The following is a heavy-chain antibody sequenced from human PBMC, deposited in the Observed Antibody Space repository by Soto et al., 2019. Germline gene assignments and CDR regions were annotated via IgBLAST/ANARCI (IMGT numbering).Heavy chain of an antibody. Sequence: DPVKVSCKASGYTFTSYGISWVRQAPGQGLEWMGWISAYNGNTNYAQKLQGRVTMTTDTSTSTAYMELRSLRSDDTAVYYCARDRFLELISNYYSYYIYVCDQGTTVSVFS. CDR2: ISAYNGNT. CDR1: GYTFTSYG. CDR3: ARDRFLELISNYYSYYIYV. D-gene: IGHD3-3*01. V-gene: IGHV1-18*04. J-gene: IGHJ6*02.